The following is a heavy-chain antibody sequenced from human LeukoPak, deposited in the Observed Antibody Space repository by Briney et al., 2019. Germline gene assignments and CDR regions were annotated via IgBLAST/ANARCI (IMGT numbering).Heavy chain of an antibody. Sequence: GGSLRLSCAASGFTFSSYEMDWVRQAPGKGLEWVSYISNSGSGIYYADSVKGRFTISRDNAKNSLHLQMNSLRAEDTAVYYCARDGYAHFDYWGQGTLVTVSS. D-gene: IGHD2-2*01. J-gene: IGHJ4*02. CDR1: GFTFSSYE. CDR3: ARDGYAHFDY. V-gene: IGHV3-48*03. CDR2: ISNSGSGI.